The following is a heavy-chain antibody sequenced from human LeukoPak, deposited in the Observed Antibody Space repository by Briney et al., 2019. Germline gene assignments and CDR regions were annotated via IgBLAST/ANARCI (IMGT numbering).Heavy chain of an antibody. CDR1: GGTFSSYA. CDR2: IIPILGIA. V-gene: IGHV1-69*04. Sequence: GASVKVSCKASGGTFSSYAISWVRQAPGQGLEWMGRIIPILGIANYAQKFQGRVTITADKSTSTAYMELSSLRSEDTAVYYCARYSVAGTGSEYFQHWGQGTLVTVSS. CDR3: ARYSVAGTGSEYFQH. D-gene: IGHD6-19*01. J-gene: IGHJ1*01.